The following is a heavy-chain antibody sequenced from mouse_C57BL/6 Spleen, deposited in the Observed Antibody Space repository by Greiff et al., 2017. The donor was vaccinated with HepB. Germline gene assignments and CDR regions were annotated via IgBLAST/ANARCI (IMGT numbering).Heavy chain of an antibody. CDR1: GFNIKDYY. D-gene: IGHD4-1*01. CDR2: IDPEDGDT. V-gene: IGHV14-1*01. CDR3: TLLPSNGDSLPDY. Sequence: EVQLQQSGAELVRPGASVKLSCTASGFNIKDYYMHWVKQRPEQGLEWIGRIDPEDGDTEYAPKFQGKATMTADTSSNTAYLQLSSLTSEDTAVYYCTLLPSNGDSLPDYWGQGTTLTVSS. J-gene: IGHJ2*01.